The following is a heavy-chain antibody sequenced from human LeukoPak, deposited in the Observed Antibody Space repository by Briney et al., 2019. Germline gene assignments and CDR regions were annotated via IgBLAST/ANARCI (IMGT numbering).Heavy chain of an antibody. CDR1: GYTFTNYY. V-gene: IGHV1-46*01. J-gene: IGHJ6*02. D-gene: IGHD1-26*01. CDR2: NNLSGGST. Sequence: ASVKVSCKASGYTFTNYYVHWVRQAPGQGLEWMGMNNLSGGSTNYAQKFQGRVTMTRDTSTTTVYMELSSLRSEDTAIYYCARGGTYYYYGMDVWGQGTTVTVSS. CDR3: ARGGTYYYYGMDV.